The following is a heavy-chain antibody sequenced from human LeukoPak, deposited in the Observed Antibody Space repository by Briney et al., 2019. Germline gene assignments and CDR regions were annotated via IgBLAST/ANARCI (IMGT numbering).Heavy chain of an antibody. CDR1: GFTFDDYA. D-gene: IGHD6-13*01. CDR2: ISWNSGSI. Sequence: PGGSLRLSCAASGFTFDDYAMHWVRQAPGKGLEWVSGISWNSGSIGYADSVKGRFTISRDNAKNSLYLQMNSLRAEDTALYYCAKEEDGSWYGGFDYWGQGTLVTVSS. V-gene: IGHV3-9*01. CDR3: AKEEDGSWYGGFDY. J-gene: IGHJ4*02.